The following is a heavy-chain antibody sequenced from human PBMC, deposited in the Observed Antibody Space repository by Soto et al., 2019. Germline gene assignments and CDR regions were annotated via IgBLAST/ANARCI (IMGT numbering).Heavy chain of an antibody. CDR3: ARAPDRIAARADASWYFDS. D-gene: IGHD6-6*01. CDR1: GFSLSNARMG. J-gene: IGHJ4*02. CDR2: IFSNDEK. Sequence: QVTLKESGPVLVKPTETLTLTCTVSGFSLSNARMGVSWIRQPPGKALVWLAHIFSNDEKSYNTSLKSRLTISQDTSKSQVVLTMTNMDAGDTATYSCARAPDRIAARADASWYFDSWGQGTLVTVSS. V-gene: IGHV2-26*01.